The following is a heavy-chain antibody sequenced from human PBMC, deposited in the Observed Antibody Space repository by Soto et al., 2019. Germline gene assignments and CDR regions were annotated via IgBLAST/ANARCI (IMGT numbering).Heavy chain of an antibody. J-gene: IGHJ6*02. Sequence: SQTLSLTCAISGDSVSSNSAAWNWIRQSPSRGLEWLGRTYYRSKWYNDYAVSVKSRITINPDTSKNQFSLQLNSVTPEDTAVYYCASAVLRCLEWPSGYYYGMDVWGQGTTVTVSS. CDR1: GDSVSSNSAA. D-gene: IGHD3-3*01. CDR2: TYYRSKWYN. V-gene: IGHV6-1*01. CDR3: ASAVLRCLEWPSGYYYGMDV.